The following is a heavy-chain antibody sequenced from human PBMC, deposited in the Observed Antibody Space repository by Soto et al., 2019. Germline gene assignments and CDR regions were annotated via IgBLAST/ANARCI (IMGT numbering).Heavy chain of an antibody. D-gene: IGHD3-22*01. CDR3: AIRLYYDSSGRQVFAL. Sequence: ESMTISCKGSGYSFTSYWIGWVRQMPGKGLEWMGIIYPGDSDTRYSPSFQGQVTISADKSISTAYLQWSSLKASDTAMYYCAIRLYYDSSGRQVFALRGQGSPVTVSA. CDR1: GYSFTSYW. V-gene: IGHV5-51*01. J-gene: IGHJ5*02. CDR2: IYPGDSDT.